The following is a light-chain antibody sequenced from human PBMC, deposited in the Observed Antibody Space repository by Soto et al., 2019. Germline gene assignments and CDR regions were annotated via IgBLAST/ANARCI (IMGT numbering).Light chain of an antibody. CDR1: QTISSW. V-gene: IGKV1-5*03. CDR3: QQYNSYPLP. J-gene: IGKJ4*01. Sequence: DVRVSQSLSAVSGSVGDRVTITCRASQTISSWLAWYQQKPGKAPKLLIYKASTLKSGVPSRFSGSGSGTEFTLTISSLQPDDFATYYCQQYNSYPLPSGGGTKVDI. CDR2: KAS.